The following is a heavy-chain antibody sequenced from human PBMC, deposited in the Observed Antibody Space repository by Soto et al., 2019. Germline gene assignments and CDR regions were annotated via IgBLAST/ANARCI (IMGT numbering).Heavy chain of an antibody. V-gene: IGHV4-30-4*01. Sequence: QLQLRESGPGLVKPSETLSLTSTVSGGSISGGVGGLYYWSWIRQPPGKGLEWIGYIYDSGSTYYNPSLKSRLTISVDTSKNEFSLRLSSVTAADTALYYCAREVIPLTTDWYFDLWGRGTLVTVSS. J-gene: IGHJ2*01. D-gene: IGHD4-17*01. CDR1: GGSISGGVGGLYY. CDR2: IYDSGST. CDR3: AREVIPLTTDWYFDL.